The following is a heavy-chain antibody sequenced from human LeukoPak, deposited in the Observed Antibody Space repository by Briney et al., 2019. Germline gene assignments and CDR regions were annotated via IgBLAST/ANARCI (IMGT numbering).Heavy chain of an antibody. CDR1: GLTFSNYA. V-gene: IGHV3-23*01. D-gene: IGHD4-17*01. CDR2: ISGDAIYT. J-gene: IGHJ4*02. CDR3: AKNYGTSRPFYDY. Sequence: GGSLRLSCAASGLTFSNYAMTCVRQAPGNGLQLGSAISGDAIYTYYLDSVKGRFTTSRDNSKNTLFLQMNSLRADDTAVYYCAKNYGTSRPFYDYWGQGIVVTVSS.